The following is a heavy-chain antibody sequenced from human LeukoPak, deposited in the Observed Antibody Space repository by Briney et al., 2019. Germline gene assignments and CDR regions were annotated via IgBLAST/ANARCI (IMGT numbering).Heavy chain of an antibody. J-gene: IGHJ4*02. Sequence: SETLSLTCAVYGGSFSSYYWSWIRQPPGQGLEWIGDINYSGTINYNPSLKSRVTLSLDTSKKQFSVKLTSVTAADTAVYYCARGAVTTPYPIDFWGQGTLVTVSS. CDR2: INYSGTI. V-gene: IGHV4-34*01. CDR1: GGSFSSYY. CDR3: ARGAVTTPYPIDF. D-gene: IGHD4-17*01.